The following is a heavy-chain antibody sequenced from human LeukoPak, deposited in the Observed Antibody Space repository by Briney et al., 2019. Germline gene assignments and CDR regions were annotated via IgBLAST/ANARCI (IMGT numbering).Heavy chain of an antibody. CDR3: ARHTFDISGYWTFDM. CDR1: GYRFTNYW. Sequence: GESLKISCKGSGYRFTNYWIGWVRPMPGKGLEWDGNIYPDDSETRYSPSFQGQVTISAAKSMSTAYLQWSSLKASDTAMFYCARHTFDISGYWTFDMWGQGTMVTVS. CDR2: IYPDDSET. J-gene: IGHJ3*02. D-gene: IGHD3-22*01. V-gene: IGHV5-51*01.